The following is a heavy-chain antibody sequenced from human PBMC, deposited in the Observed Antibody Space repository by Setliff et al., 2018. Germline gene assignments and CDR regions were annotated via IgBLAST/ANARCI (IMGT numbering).Heavy chain of an antibody. CDR2: INPSSGAT. CDR1: GYTITGYY. D-gene: IGHD3-16*01. V-gene: IGHV1-2*06. J-gene: IGHJ3*02. Sequence: ASVKVSCKASGYTITGYYMYWVRQAPGQGLEWMGRINPSSGATIYAQKFQGRVTMTSDTSISTAYMELGRLRSDDTAVYFCARDGGGDSDAFDIWGQGTMVTVSS. CDR3: ARDGGGDSDAFDI.